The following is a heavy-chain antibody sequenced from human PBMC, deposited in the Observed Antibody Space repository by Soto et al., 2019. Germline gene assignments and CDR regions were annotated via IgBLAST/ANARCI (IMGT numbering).Heavy chain of an antibody. V-gene: IGHV3-23*01. CDR1: GFTFTTYA. J-gene: IGHJ4*02. Sequence: EVQLLESGGGLVQPGGSLRLSCAASGFTFTTYAMNWVCQAPGKGLEWVSAISGSGGSTYYAESVKGRFTISRDNSKNTRYLQMNSLRAEDTAVYYCAKEALGGATSDYWGQGTLVTVSS. CDR2: ISGSGGST. CDR3: AKEALGGATSDY. D-gene: IGHD1-26*01.